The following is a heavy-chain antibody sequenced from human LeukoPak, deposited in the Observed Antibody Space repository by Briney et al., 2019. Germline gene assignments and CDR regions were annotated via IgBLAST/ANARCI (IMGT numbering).Heavy chain of an antibody. J-gene: IGHJ5*02. V-gene: IGHV4-61*02. CDR3: ARDRSSGWLNWFDP. CDR2: IYASGST. D-gene: IGHD6-19*01. CDR1: GDPIRSDNYY. Sequence: SQTLSLTCTVSGDPIRSDNYYWNWLRQPAGKGLEGIGRIYASGSTNYNPSLKSRVAISLDTSRNRFSLNLSSVTATDTAVYFCARDRSSGWLNWFDPWGQGTLVTVSP.